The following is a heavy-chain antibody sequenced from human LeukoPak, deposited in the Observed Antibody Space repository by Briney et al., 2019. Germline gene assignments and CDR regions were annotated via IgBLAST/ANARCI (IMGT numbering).Heavy chain of an antibody. CDR3: AVIAAQAFDY. J-gene: IGHJ4*02. D-gene: IGHD6-6*01. CDR1: GGTFSSYA. V-gene: IGHV1-69*13. CDR2: IIPIFGTA. Sequence: SVKVSCKASGGTFSSYAISWVRQAPGQGLEWMGGIIPIFGTANYAQKFQGGVTITADESTSTAYMELSSLRSEDTAVYYCAVIAAQAFDYWGQGTLVTVSS.